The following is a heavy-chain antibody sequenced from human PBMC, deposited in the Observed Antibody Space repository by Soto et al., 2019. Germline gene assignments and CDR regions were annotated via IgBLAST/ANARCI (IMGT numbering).Heavy chain of an antibody. D-gene: IGHD3-10*01. CDR2: IYYSGST. J-gene: IGHJ6*02. V-gene: IGHV4-31*11. CDR3: ARDSKYYGSGTSPPYYYGMDV. CDR1: GGSISSGGYY. Sequence: SETLSLTCAVSGGSISSGGYYWSWIRQHPGKGLEWIGYIYYSGSTYYNPSLKSRVTISVDTSKNQFSLKLSSVTAADTAVYYCARDSKYYGSGTSPPYYYGMDVWGQGTTVTVSS.